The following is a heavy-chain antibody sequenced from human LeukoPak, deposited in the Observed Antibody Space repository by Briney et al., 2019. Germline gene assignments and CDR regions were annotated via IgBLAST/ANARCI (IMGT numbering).Heavy chain of an antibody. V-gene: IGHV1-69*04. D-gene: IGHD1-26*01. Sequence: SVKVSCKASGGTFSSYAISWVRQAPGQGLEWMGRIIPILGIANYAQKFQGRVTITADKSTSTAYMELSSLRSEDTAVYYCAKESGEEWELFDYWGQGTLVTVSS. CDR2: IIPILGIA. J-gene: IGHJ4*02. CDR1: GGTFSSYA. CDR3: AKESGEEWELFDY.